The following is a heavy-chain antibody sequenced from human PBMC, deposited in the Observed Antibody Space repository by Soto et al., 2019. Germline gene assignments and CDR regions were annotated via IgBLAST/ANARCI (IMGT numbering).Heavy chain of an antibody. Sequence: SETLSLTCTVSGGSIASYYWSWIRQPPGKGLEWIGSIYHTGSAYYNPSLKSRVTISVDTSKNQFSLKLTSVTAADAALYYCARHFFDSSDYTTTCFDPWGQGTLVTVS. D-gene: IGHD3-22*01. J-gene: IGHJ5*02. CDR1: GGSIASYY. CDR2: IYHTGSA. CDR3: ARHFFDSSDYTTTCFDP. V-gene: IGHV4-59*05.